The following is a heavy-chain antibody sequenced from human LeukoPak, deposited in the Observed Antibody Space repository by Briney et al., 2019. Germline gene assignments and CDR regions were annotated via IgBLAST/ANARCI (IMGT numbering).Heavy chain of an antibody. CDR3: ARRYYDSSGYYFDY. J-gene: IGHJ4*02. CDR2: NYYSGST. D-gene: IGHD3-22*01. V-gene: IGHV4-59*08. CDR1: VGSISSYY. Sequence: PSETLSLTCTVSVGSISSYYWSWIRQPPGKGLERSGYNYYSGSTNYNPSPKVRVTISVDTSKNQFSLKLGSVTAADTAVYYCARRYYDSSGYYFDYWGQGTLVTVSS.